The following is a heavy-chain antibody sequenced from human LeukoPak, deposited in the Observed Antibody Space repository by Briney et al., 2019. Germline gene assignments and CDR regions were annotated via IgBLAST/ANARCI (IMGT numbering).Heavy chain of an antibody. J-gene: IGHJ4*02. Sequence: GASVKVSCKASGYTFSKYYIHWVRQAPGQGLEWMGIINPRGGSTSYAQKFQGRVSMTRDTSTSTIYMELSSLRSEDTAVYYCAREIGPIQLHLWGSAFDYWGQGILVIVSS. CDR2: INPRGGST. V-gene: IGHV1-46*01. CDR1: GYTFSKYY. CDR3: AREIGPIQLHLWGSAFDY. D-gene: IGHD5-18*01.